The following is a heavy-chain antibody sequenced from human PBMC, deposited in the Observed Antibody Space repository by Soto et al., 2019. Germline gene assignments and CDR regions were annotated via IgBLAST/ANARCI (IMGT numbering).Heavy chain of an antibody. D-gene: IGHD3-10*01. J-gene: IGHJ4*02. V-gene: IGHV3-30-3*01. CDR1: GFTFSSYA. CDR3: ARAVRGGQRTPRDYYFDY. CDR2: ISYDGSNK. Sequence: QVQLVESGGGVVQPGRSLRLSCAASGFTFSSYAMHWVRQAPGKGLEWVAVISYDGSNKYYADSVKGRFTISRDNSKNTLYLQKNSLRAEDTAVYYGARAVRGGQRTPRDYYFDYLGQGTLVTVSS.